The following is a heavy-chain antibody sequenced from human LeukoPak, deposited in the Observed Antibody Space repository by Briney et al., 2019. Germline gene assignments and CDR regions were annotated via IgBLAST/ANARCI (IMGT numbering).Heavy chain of an antibody. J-gene: IGHJ5*02. Sequence: ASVKVSFKASGYTFTGYYMHWVRQAPGQGLEWMGWINPNSGGTNYAQKFQGRVTMTRDTSISTAYMELSRLRSDDTAVYYCARDLSSSTSSKFNWFDPWGQGTLVTVSS. CDR3: ARDLSSSTSSKFNWFDP. D-gene: IGHD2-2*01. CDR1: GYTFTGYY. V-gene: IGHV1-2*02. CDR2: INPNSGGT.